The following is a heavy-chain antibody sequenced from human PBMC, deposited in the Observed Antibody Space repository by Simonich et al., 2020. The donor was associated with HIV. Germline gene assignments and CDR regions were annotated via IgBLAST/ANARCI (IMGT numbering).Heavy chain of an antibody. V-gene: IGHV2-5*01. D-gene: IGHD3-22*01. CDR3: AHLYDSSGYYYVFFQH. CDR1: GFSLSTSGVG. Sequence: ITLRESGPPLVKPTQTLTLTCTFSGFSLSTSGVGVGWIRQPPGKALEWLALIHWNDYKSYSQYLKSRLTITKDTSKNQVVLTMTNMDPVDTATYYCAHLYDSSGYYYVFFQHWGQGTLVTVSS. J-gene: IGHJ1*01. CDR2: IHWNDYK.